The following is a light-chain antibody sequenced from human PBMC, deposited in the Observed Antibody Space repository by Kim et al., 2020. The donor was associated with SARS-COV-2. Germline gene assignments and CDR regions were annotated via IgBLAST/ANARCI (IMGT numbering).Light chain of an antibody. CDR3: QQYNSYPIT. J-gene: IGKJ5*01. CDR1: QSISSW. CDR2: DGS. Sequence: SVGDRVTIACRASQSISSWLACYQQKQGKAPNLLIYDGSSLESEVPSRFSGSGSGTEFTLTISSLQPYDFAIYYCQQYNSYPITFGEGTRLEMK. V-gene: IGKV1-5*01.